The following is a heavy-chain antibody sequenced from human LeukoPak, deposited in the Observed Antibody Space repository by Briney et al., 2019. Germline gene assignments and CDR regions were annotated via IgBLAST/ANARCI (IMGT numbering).Heavy chain of an antibody. D-gene: IGHD3-9*01. V-gene: IGHV4-61*01. J-gene: IGHJ4*02. CDR2: IYYSGST. Sequence: SETLSLTCTVSGGSVSSGSYYWSWIRQPPGKGLEWIGYIYYSGSTNYNPSLKSRVTISLDTSKNQFSLKLSSVTAADTAVYSGAREEGDILTDWGQETLVTVSP. CDR3: AREEGDILTD. CDR1: GGSVSSGSYY.